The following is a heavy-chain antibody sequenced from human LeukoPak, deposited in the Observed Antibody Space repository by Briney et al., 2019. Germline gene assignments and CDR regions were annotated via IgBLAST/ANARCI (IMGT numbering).Heavy chain of an antibody. V-gene: IGHV1-2*02. CDR3: ARDSSISVGWELGN. J-gene: IGHJ4*02. Sequence: ASVKVSCKASGYTFTDYYMHWVRQAPGQGLEWMGWINPNSGGTNYAQKFQGRVTMTRGTPISTAYMELSRLRSDDTAVYYCARDSSISVGWELGNWGQGTLVTVSS. D-gene: IGHD1-26*01. CDR2: INPNSGGT. CDR1: GYTFTDYY.